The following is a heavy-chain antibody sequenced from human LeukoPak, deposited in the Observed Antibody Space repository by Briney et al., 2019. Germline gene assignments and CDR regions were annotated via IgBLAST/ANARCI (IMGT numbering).Heavy chain of an antibody. CDR3: ARGLTVGYDSSGYYPIYYYYYMDV. Sequence: PSETLSLTCAVYGGSFSGYYWSWIRQPPGKGLEWIGEINHSGSTNYNPSLKSRVTISVDTSKNQFSLKLSSVTAAATAVYYCARGLTVGYDSSGYYPIYYYYYMDVWGKGTTVTVSS. CDR1: GGSFSGYY. D-gene: IGHD3-22*01. V-gene: IGHV4-34*01. J-gene: IGHJ6*03. CDR2: INHSGST.